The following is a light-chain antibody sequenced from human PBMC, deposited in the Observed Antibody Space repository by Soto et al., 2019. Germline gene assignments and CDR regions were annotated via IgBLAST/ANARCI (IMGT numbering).Light chain of an antibody. CDR2: NVS. CDR1: SSDVGGYNY. CDR3: SSYTSSSTI. V-gene: IGLV2-14*03. J-gene: IGLJ2*01. Sequence: QSALTQPASVSGSPGQSITISCTGISSDVGGYNYVSWYQQHPGKAPKLMIYNVSYRPSGVSNRFSGSKSGNTASLTISGLQPEDEADYYCSSYTSSSTIFGGGTKLTVL.